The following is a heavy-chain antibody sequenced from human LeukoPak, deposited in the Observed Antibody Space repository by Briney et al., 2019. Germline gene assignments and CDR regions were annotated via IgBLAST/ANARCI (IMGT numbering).Heavy chain of an antibody. D-gene: IGHD6-19*01. CDR3: TRARSSGWYGDY. J-gene: IGHJ4*02. Sequence: PGGSLRLSCAASGFTFSGSTMHWVRQASGKGLEWVGRIRSKANSYATAYAASVKGRFTISRDDSKNTAYLQMNSLKTEDTAVYYCTRARSSGWYGDYWGQGTLVTVSS. V-gene: IGHV3-73*01. CDR1: GFTFSGST. CDR2: IRSKANSYAT.